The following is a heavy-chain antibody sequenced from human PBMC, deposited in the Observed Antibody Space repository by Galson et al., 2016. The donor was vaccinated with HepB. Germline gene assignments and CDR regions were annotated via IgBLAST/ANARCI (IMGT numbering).Heavy chain of an antibody. CDR1: GYIFTTYD. CDR3: ARVGYNSSSGANRFDY. CDR2: MNPNNGNT. V-gene: IGHV1-8*01. D-gene: IGHD6-6*01. J-gene: IGHJ4*03. Sequence: SVKVSCKASGYIFTTYDINWVRRATGQGLEWMGWMNPNNGNTGYAQKFQGRVTMTRATSIRTVYMEVSSLRSEDTAIYYCARVGYNSSSGANRFDYWGQGTTVTVSS.